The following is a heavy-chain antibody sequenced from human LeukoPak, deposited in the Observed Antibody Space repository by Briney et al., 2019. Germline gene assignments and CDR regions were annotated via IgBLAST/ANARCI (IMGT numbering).Heavy chain of an antibody. D-gene: IGHD1-26*01. J-gene: IGHJ4*02. V-gene: IGHV5-51*01. Sequence: AESLKISCKGSGYSFTSYWIGWVRQMPGKGLEWMVIIYPGDSDTRYSPSFQGQVTISADKSISTAYLQWSSLKAADTAMYYCARDPSGNYEYYFDYWGQGTLVTVSS. CDR2: IYPGDSDT. CDR1: GYSFTSYW. CDR3: ARDPSGNYEYYFDY.